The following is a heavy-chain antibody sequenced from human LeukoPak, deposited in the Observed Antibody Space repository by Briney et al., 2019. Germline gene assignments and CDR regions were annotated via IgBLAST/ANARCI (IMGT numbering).Heavy chain of an antibody. V-gene: IGHV1-3*03. Sequence: ASVKVSCKASGYTFNKYAMNWVRQAPGQRLEWIGWIDAGNGRTKYSQDFQGRVTITRDTSANTAYMELSSLRSEDMGVYYCARGIWTAHSVGYYFDYWGQGTLVTVSS. D-gene: IGHD2-21*02. CDR2: IDAGNGRT. CDR1: GYTFNKYA. CDR3: ARGIWTAHSVGYYFDY. J-gene: IGHJ4*02.